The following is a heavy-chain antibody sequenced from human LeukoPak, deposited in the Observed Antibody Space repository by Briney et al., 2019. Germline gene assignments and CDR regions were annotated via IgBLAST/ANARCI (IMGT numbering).Heavy chain of an antibody. V-gene: IGHV3-7*03. CDR3: ARAYALLDY. D-gene: IGHD2-2*01. CDR2: IKQDGSEK. J-gene: IGHJ4*02. CDR1: GFTFSSYW. Sequence: GGPLRLSCAASGFTFSSYWMSWVRQAPGKGLEWVANIKQDGSEKYYVGSVKGRFTISRDNAKNALYLQMNRLRAEDTAVYYCARAYALLDYWGQGALVTVSS.